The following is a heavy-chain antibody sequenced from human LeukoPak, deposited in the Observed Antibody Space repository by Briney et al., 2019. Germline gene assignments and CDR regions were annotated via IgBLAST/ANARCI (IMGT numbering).Heavy chain of an antibody. CDR3: TATMVRGAPDY. V-gene: IGHV3-15*01. Sequence: GGSLRLSCAASGFTFSNAWMSWVRQAPGKGREWVGRIKSKTDGGTTDYAAPVKGRFTISRDDSKNTLYLQMNSLKTEDTAVYYCTATMVRGAPDYWGQGTLVTVSS. CDR2: IKSKTDGGTT. J-gene: IGHJ4*02. D-gene: IGHD3-10*01. CDR1: GFTFSNAW.